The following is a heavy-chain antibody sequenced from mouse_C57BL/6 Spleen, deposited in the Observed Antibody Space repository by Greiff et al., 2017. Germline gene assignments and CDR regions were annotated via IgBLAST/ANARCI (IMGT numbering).Heavy chain of an antibody. Sequence: QVQLKQPGAELVKPGASVKLSCKASGYTFTSYWMQWVKQRPGQGLEWIGEIDPSDSYTNYNQKFKGKATLTVDTSSSTAYMQLSSLTSEDSAVYYCAGITTVASTGFAYWGQGTLVTVSA. V-gene: IGHV1-50*01. CDR3: AGITTVASTGFAY. D-gene: IGHD1-1*01. CDR2: IDPSDSYT. J-gene: IGHJ3*01. CDR1: GYTFTSYW.